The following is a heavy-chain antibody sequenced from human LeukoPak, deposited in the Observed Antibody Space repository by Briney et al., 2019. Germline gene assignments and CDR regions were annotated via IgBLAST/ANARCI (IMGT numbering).Heavy chain of an antibody. V-gene: IGHV1-18*01. Sequence: GASVKVSCKASGYTFTSYGIGWVRQAPGQGLEWMGWISAYNGNTNYAQKLQGRVTMTTDTSTSTAYMELRSLRSDDTAVYYCARDCSSTSCYLRFDPWGQGTLVTVSS. CDR3: ARDCSSTSCYLRFDP. D-gene: IGHD2-2*01. CDR1: GYTFTSYG. CDR2: ISAYNGNT. J-gene: IGHJ5*02.